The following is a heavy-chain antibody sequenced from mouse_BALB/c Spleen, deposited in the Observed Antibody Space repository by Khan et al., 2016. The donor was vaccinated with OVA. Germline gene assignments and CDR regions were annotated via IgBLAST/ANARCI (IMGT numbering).Heavy chain of an antibody. CDR2: INTETGER. CDR1: GEKGRKEG. J-gene: IGHJ4*01. Sequence: QIQLVQSGPELKKPGETVKIACKAAGEKGRKEGRTWVKQAPGKGRKGRGWINTETGERREGDDGKGRFAFSLETSATTDILQITNLREEDPATYFCARTLDGGGYDYAMDYWGQGTSVTDSS. D-gene: IGHD1-1*02. V-gene: IGHV9-3-1*01. CDR3: ARTLDGGGYDYAMDY.